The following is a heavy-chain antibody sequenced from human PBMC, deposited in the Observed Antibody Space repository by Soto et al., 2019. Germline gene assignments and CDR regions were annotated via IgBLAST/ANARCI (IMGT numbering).Heavy chain of an antibody. Sequence: PGESLKISCKGSGYSFTSYWISWVRQMPGKGLEWMGRIDPSDSYTNYSPSFQGHVTISADKSISTAYLQWSSLKASDTAMYYCARHGSELELLVPFDYWGQGTLVTVSS. CDR2: IDPSDSYT. CDR3: ARHGSELELLVPFDY. J-gene: IGHJ4*02. D-gene: IGHD1-7*01. V-gene: IGHV5-10-1*01. CDR1: GYSFTSYW.